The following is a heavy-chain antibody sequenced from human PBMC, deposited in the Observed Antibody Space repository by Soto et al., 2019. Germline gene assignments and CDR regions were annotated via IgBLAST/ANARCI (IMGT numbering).Heavy chain of an antibody. CDR3: ARDLGYDFWSGYQYYYYRMDV. CDR1: GGTFKSYV. D-gene: IGHD3-3*01. V-gene: IGHV1-69*13. CDR2: FIPLFGTP. Sequence: SVKVSCKASGGTFKSYVFSWVRQAPGQGLEWMGGFIPLFGTPNYAQKFQGRVTMTADESTSTVYMELSSLSSEDSAVYYCARDLGYDFWSGYQYYYYRMDVWGQGTTVTVSS. J-gene: IGHJ6*02.